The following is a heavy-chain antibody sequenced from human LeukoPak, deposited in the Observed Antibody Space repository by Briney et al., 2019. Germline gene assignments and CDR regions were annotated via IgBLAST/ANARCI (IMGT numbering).Heavy chain of an antibody. CDR1: GDSISGFY. V-gene: IGHV4-59*12. Sequence: SETLSLTCTVSGDSISGFYWSWIRQPPGKGLEWIGYIYYSGSTYYNPSLKSRVTISVDTSKSQFSLKLSSVTAADTAVYYCARDQSDCGGDCSSWFDPWGQGTLVTVSS. J-gene: IGHJ5*02. CDR2: IYYSGST. CDR3: ARDQSDCGGDCSSWFDP. D-gene: IGHD2-21*02.